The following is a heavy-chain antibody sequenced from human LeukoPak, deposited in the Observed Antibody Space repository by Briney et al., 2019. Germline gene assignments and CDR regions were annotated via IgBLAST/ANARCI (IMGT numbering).Heavy chain of an antibody. CDR1: GFTFSSYA. J-gene: IGHJ4*02. CDR3: AKSGITVWSFDY. D-gene: IGHD3-16*01. Sequence: HSGGSLRLSCAASGFTFSSYAMSWVRQAPGKGLEWVSAISGSGGSTYYADSVKGRFTISRDNSKNTLYLQMNSLRAEDTAVYYCAKSGITVWSFDYWGQGTLVTVSS. V-gene: IGHV3-23*01. CDR2: ISGSGGST.